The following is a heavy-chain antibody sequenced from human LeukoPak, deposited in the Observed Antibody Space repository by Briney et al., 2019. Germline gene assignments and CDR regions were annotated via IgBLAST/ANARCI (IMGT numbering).Heavy chain of an antibody. CDR2: IYYSGST. CDR1: GGSISSSSDY. V-gene: IGHV4-39*07. D-gene: IGHD3-10*01. J-gene: IGHJ5*02. CDR3: ARDFPTYGSGSYVFDP. Sequence: SETLSLTCTVSGGSISSSSDYWGWIRQPPGKGLEWIGSIYYSGSTNYNPSLKSRVTISVDTSKNQFSLKLSSVTAADTAVYYCARDFPTYGSGSYVFDPWGQGTLVTVSS.